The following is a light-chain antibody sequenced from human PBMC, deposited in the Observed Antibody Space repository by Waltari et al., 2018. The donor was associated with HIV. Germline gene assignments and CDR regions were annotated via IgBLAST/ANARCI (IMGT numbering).Light chain of an antibody. CDR1: SSNIRAGFV. CDR2: GNS. V-gene: IGLV1-40*01. J-gene: IGLJ3*02. Sequence: QSVLTQPPPVSGAPGQRVTISCTGSSSNIRAGFVVHWYRQLPGTAPKLLIYGNSNRPSGVPDRFSGSKSGTSASLAITGLQAEDEADYYCQSHDNSLSAWVFGGGTRLTVL. CDR3: QSHDNSLSAWV.